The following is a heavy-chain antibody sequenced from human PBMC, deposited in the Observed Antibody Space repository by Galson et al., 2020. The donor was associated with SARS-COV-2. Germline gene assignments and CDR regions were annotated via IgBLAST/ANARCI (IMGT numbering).Heavy chain of an antibody. CDR2: ISPYNGHS. CDR3: GRDAPYYTSVAPYPDY. J-gene: IGHJ4*02. CDR1: GYTFMKYG. Sequence: ASVKVSCKASGYTFMKYGFTWVRQAPGQGLEWVGWISPYNGHSKYSEKFQGRMTMATDTSTNTAYLELRSLISDDTAIYYCGRDAPYYTSVAPYPDYWGQGTLITVSS. D-gene: IGHD3-10*01. V-gene: IGHV1-18*01.